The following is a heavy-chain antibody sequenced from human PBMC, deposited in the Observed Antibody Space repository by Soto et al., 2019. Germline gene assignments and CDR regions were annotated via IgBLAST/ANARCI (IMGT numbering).Heavy chain of an antibody. D-gene: IGHD1-20*01. V-gene: IGHV3-23*01. CDR1: GFTFSSYA. J-gene: IGHJ4*02. CDR2: ISDSGDTT. CDR3: AKEHVITAFGDF. Sequence: GGSLRLSCAASGFTFSSYAMSWVRQAPGKGLEWVSAISDSGDTTYYADSVKGRFTISRDNPENTLYLHMNSLRAEDTAVYFCAKEHVITAFGDFWGQGALVTVSS.